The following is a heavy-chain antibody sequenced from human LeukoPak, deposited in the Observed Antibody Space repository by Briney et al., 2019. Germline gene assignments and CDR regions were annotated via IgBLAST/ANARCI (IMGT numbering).Heavy chain of an antibody. J-gene: IGHJ4*02. Sequence: GGSLRLSCAASGFTFSSYGMHWVRQAPGKGLEWVSAISGSGGSTYYADSVKGRFTISRDNSKNTLYLQMNSLRAEDTAVYYCAKAPSLVVYYFDYWGQGTLVTVSS. V-gene: IGHV3-23*01. CDR2: ISGSGGST. D-gene: IGHD3-22*01. CDR1: GFTFSSYG. CDR3: AKAPSLVVYYFDY.